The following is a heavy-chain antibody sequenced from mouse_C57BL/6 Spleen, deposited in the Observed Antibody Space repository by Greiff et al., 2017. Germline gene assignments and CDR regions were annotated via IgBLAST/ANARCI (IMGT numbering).Heavy chain of an antibody. CDR2: INPSNGGT. Sequence: LQLQQPGPELVRPGASVKFSCKASGSTFNSSCMHWVKQRPEQGLEWIGNINPSNGGTNYNEKFKGKAPLTVDKSSSTAYMQLSSLTSEDSAVYYCAREEYDSNYFGDWGQGTTLTVSS. J-gene: IGHJ2*01. CDR1: GSTFNSSC. CDR3: AREEYDSNYFGD. V-gene: IGHV1-53*01. D-gene: IGHD1-1*01.